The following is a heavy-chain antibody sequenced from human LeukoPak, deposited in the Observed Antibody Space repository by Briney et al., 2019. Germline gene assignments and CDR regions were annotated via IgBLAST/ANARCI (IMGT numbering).Heavy chain of an antibody. CDR1: GGSIRTYY. J-gene: IGHJ4*02. D-gene: IGHD6-19*01. CDR2: IDGSGST. Sequence: SVTLSLTCTVSGGSIRTYYWNWIRQPAGKGLEWIGRIDGSGSTTFSPSLRSRVTMSVDSSKSQISLNLNSVTAADTAMYYCARSPLSSSGWYRADYWGQGTLVTVSS. CDR3: ARSPLSSSGWYRADY. V-gene: IGHV4-4*07.